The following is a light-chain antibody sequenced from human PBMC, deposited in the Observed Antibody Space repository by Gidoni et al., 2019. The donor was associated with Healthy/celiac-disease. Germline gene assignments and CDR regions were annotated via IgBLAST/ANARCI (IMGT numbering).Light chain of an antibody. CDR1: QSVSSSY. CDR2: GAS. CDR3: QQYGSSPWT. J-gene: IGKJ1*01. V-gene: IGKV3-20*01. Sequence: DIVLTHSPGTLPLSPGESATLSCRASQSVSSSYLAWYQQKPGQAPRLLIYGASSRATGIPDRFSGSGSGTDFTLTISRLEPEDFAVYYCQQYGSSPWTFGQGTKVEIK.